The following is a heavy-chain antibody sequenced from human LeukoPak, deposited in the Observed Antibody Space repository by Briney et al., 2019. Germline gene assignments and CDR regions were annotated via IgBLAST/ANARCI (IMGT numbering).Heavy chain of an antibody. V-gene: IGHV3-21*01. CDR3: ARVGCSSTSCYVDY. J-gene: IGHJ4*02. D-gene: IGHD2-2*01. CDR2: ISSSSYI. CDR1: GFTFSSYS. Sequence: PGGSLRLSCAASGFTFSSYSMNWVRQAPGKGLEWVSSISSSSYIYYADSVKGRFTISRDNAKNSLYLQMNSLRAEDTAVYYCARVGCSSTSCYVDYWGQGTLVAVSS.